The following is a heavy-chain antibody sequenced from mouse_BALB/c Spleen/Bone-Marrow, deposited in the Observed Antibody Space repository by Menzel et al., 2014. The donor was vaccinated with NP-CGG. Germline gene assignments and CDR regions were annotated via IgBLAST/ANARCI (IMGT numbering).Heavy chain of an antibody. J-gene: IGHJ3*01. CDR2: ISDGGSYT. V-gene: IGHV5-4*02. CDR1: GFTFSDYY. Sequence: DVMLVESVGGLVKPGGSLKLSCAASGFTFSDYYMYWVRQTPEKRLEWVATISDGGSYTYYPDSVKGRFTISRDNAKNNLYLQMSSLKSEDTAMYYCANYYGSTWFAYWGQGTLVTVSA. D-gene: IGHD1-1*01. CDR3: ANYYGSTWFAY.